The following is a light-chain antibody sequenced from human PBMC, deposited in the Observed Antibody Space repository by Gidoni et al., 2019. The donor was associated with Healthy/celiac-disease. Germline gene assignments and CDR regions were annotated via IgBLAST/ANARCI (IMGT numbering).Light chain of an antibody. V-gene: IGKV4-1*01. J-gene: IGKJ2*01. CDR3: QQYYSTMYT. CDR1: QSVLYSSNNKNY. Sequence: DIVMTQSPDSLAVSLGERATIHCKSSQSVLYSSNNKNYLAWYQQKPGQPPKLLIYWASTRESVVPDRFSGSGSGTDFTLTISSLQAEDVAVYYCQQYYSTMYTFGQXTKLEIK. CDR2: WAS.